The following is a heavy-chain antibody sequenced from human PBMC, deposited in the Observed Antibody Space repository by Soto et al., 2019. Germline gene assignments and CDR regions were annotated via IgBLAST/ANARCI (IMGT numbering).Heavy chain of an antibody. J-gene: IGHJ4*02. CDR1: GGSFTSNNW. D-gene: IGHD1-7*01. Sequence: LSLTCAVSGGSFTSNNWWTWVRQPPGQGLEWIGEIYWTGSTNYNPSLKSRVTISLDKSENQFSLKVTSLTAADTAVYYCASRDPGTSVDYWGQGTLVTVSS. CDR2: IYWTGST. V-gene: IGHV4-4*02. CDR3: ASRDPGTSVDY.